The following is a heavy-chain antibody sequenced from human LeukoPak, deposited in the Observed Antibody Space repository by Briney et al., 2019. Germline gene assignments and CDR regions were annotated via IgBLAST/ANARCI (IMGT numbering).Heavy chain of an antibody. V-gene: IGHV3-9*01. CDR3: AKERQLGINYYYGMDV. Sequence: PGRSLRLSCAASGFTFDDYAMHWVRQAPGKGLEWVSGISWNSGSIGYADSVKGRFTISGDNAKNSLYLQMNSLRAEDTALYYCAKERQLGINYYYGMDVWGQGTTVTVSS. D-gene: IGHD7-27*01. CDR2: ISWNSGSI. J-gene: IGHJ6*02. CDR1: GFTFDDYA.